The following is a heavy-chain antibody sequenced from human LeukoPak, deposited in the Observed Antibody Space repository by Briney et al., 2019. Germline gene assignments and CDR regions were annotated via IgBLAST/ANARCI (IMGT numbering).Heavy chain of an antibody. D-gene: IGHD5-18*01. CDR3: ARLAADTAISWENYYYMDV. CDR1: GYSISSGYY. V-gene: IGHV4-38-2*02. Sequence: SETLSLTCTVSGYSISSGYYWGWIRQPPGKGLEWIGSIYHSGSTYYNPSLKSRVTISVDTSKNQFSLKLSSVTAADTAVYYCARLAADTAISWENYYYMDVWGKGTTVTISS. CDR2: IYHSGST. J-gene: IGHJ6*03.